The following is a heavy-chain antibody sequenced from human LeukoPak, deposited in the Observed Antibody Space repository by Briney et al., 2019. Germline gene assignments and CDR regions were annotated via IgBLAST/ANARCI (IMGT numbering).Heavy chain of an antibody. CDR1: GFTFSSYE. J-gene: IGHJ4*02. Sequence: EGSLRLSCAASGFTFSSYEMNWVRQAPGKGLEWVSYISSSGSTIYYADSVKGRFTISRDNAKNSLYLQMNSLRAEDTAVYYCARGVVAATIDYWGQGTLVTVSS. D-gene: IGHD2-15*01. CDR2: ISSSGSTI. CDR3: ARGVVAATIDY. V-gene: IGHV3-48*03.